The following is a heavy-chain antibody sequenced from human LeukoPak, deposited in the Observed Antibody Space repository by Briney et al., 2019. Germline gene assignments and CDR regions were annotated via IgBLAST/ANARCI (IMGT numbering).Heavy chain of an antibody. CDR1: GFTVSNNY. CDR2: IFGAGST. J-gene: IGHJ4*02. Sequence: PGGSLRLSCAASGFTVSNNYMSWVRQAPGQGLEWVSFIFGAGSTFYADSVRGRFISSRDNSKNTLLLQMNSLRADDTAVYYCTRDRSGSLHFENWGQGALVTVSS. D-gene: IGHD1-14*01. CDR3: TRDRSGSLHFEN. V-gene: IGHV3-53*01.